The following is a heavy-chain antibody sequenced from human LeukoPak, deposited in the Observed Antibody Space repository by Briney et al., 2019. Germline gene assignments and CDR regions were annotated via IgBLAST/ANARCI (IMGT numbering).Heavy chain of an antibody. CDR1: GFTFSSYS. Sequence: GGSLRLSCAASGFTFSSYSMNWVRQAPGKGLEWVSSISSSSYIYYADSVKGRFTISRDNAKNSLYLQMNSLRAEDTAVYYCARGYYDSNGYKGMDVWGQGTTVTVSS. CDR3: ARGYYDSNGYKGMDV. CDR2: ISSSSYI. D-gene: IGHD3-22*01. V-gene: IGHV3-21*01. J-gene: IGHJ6*02.